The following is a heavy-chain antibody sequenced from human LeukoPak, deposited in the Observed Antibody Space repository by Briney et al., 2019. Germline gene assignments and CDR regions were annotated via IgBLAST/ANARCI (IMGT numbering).Heavy chain of an antibody. V-gene: IGHV3-23*01. CDR1: GFTVSSNY. CDR2: ISGSGGST. CDR3: AKGSITMIVVVSFDY. J-gene: IGHJ4*02. D-gene: IGHD3-22*01. Sequence: PGGSLRLSCAASGFTVSSNYMSWVRQAPGKGLEWVSAISGSGGSTYYADSVKGRFTISRDNSKNTLYLQMNSLRAEDTAVYYCAKGSITMIVVVSFDYWGQGTLVTVSS.